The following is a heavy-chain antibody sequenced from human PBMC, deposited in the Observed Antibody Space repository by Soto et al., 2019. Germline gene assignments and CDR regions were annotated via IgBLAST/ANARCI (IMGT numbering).Heavy chain of an antibody. CDR3: GRGRSGQIVVFY. Sequence: PSETLSLTCSVSGGSMSEYFWSWIRQSPGKGLEWIGYIYYLGSTDYNPSLTSRVTISVDTSKRQFSLRLTSVTAADTAVYYCGRGRSGQIVVFYWGQGTPVTVSS. CDR1: GGSMSEYF. D-gene: IGHD1-26*01. V-gene: IGHV4-59*01. J-gene: IGHJ4*02. CDR2: IYYLGST.